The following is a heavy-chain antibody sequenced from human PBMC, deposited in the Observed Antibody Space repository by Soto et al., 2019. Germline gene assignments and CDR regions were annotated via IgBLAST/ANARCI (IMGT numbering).Heavy chain of an antibody. CDR1: GYIFTTYG. V-gene: IGHV1-18*01. Sequence: QVHLGQSGAEVKKPGASVKVSCKGSGYIFTTYGITWVRQAPGQGLEWMGWISAHNGNTNYAQKLQCRVTVTRDASTSTAYMELRNLRSDDTAVYSCARGRYGDYWGQGARVTVSS. D-gene: IGHD1-1*01. J-gene: IGHJ4*02. CDR3: ARGRYGDY. CDR2: ISAHNGNT.